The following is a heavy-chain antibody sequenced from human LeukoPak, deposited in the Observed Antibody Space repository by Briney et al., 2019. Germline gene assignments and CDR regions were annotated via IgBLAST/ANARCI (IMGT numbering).Heavy chain of an antibody. CDR2: IYTSGST. V-gene: IGHV4-4*07. J-gene: IGHJ5*02. CDR1: GGSISSYY. Sequence: SETLSPTCTVSGGSISSYYWSWIRQPAGKGLEWIGRIYTSGSTNYNPSLKSRVTMSVDTSKNQFSLKLSSVTAADTAVYYCARDVLRFLEPSGWFDPWGQGTLVTVSS. CDR3: ARDVLRFLEPSGWFDP. D-gene: IGHD3-3*01.